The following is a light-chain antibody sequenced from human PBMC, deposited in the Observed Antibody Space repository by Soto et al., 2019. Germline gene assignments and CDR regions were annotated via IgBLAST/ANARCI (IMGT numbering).Light chain of an antibody. CDR1: QSVRAK. J-gene: IGKJ4*01. CDR2: GAS. Sequence: EIVLTHSPGTLSLSPGERATLSFRASQSVRAKLAWYQQKPGQAPRLLIYGASTRASGIPARFSGSGSGTEFTLTINSLQSEDFAVYYCQRYNNWPLTFGGGTKVDIK. CDR3: QRYNNWPLT. V-gene: IGKV3-15*01.